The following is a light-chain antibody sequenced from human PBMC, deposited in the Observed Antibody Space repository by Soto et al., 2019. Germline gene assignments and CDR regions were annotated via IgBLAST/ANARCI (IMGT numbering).Light chain of an antibody. J-gene: IGKJ4*01. CDR2: AAS. CDR1: QDITTY. V-gene: IGKV1-9*01. Sequence: DIQLTQSPSFLSASVGDRVTITCRASQDITTYLAWYQQKPGKAPKLLIYAASTLQSGVPSRFSGSGSATEFTLAISSLQPEDFATYYCQQLKSYPLTFGGGTKVEIK. CDR3: QQLKSYPLT.